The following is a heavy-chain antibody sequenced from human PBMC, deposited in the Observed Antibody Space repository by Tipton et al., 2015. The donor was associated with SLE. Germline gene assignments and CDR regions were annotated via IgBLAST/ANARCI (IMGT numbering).Heavy chain of an antibody. J-gene: IGHJ5*02. V-gene: IGHV4-38-2*01. CDR2: LYHSGTT. CDR1: GYSISSDFY. D-gene: IGHD2/OR15-2a*01. CDR3: ARHSYYFQSGSYFRAPGWFDP. Sequence: TLSLTCAVSGYSISSDFYWGWIRQTPGKGLEWIGSLYHSGTTYYNPSLKSRVTISVDTSKNQFSVKLNSVTAADTAVYYCARHSYYFQSGSYFRAPGWFDPWGQGTLVTVSS.